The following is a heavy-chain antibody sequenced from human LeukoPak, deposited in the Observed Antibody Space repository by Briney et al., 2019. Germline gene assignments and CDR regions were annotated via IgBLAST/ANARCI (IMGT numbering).Heavy chain of an antibody. Sequence: GGSLRLSCAASGFTFSSYAMSWVRQAPGKGLEWVSSFSGSGGTTYYADSMKGRFTISRDNSRNTLYLRMNSLRAEDTAIYYCAKEGGLVLREATINYWGQGTLVAVSS. CDR3: AKEGGLVLREATINY. CDR1: GFTFSSYA. J-gene: IGHJ4*02. D-gene: IGHD5-12*01. V-gene: IGHV3-23*01. CDR2: FSGSGGTT.